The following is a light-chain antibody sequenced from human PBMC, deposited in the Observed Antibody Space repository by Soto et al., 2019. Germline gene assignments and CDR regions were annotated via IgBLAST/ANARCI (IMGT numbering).Light chain of an antibody. Sequence: DIQMNQSPSSLSASIGDRVTITCRASQSITSYLNWYQQKPGRAPKLLIYAASSSQNGVPSRFSGSGSGTDFTLTISSLQPEDFATYYCLHDYNYPLTFGGGTKADIK. CDR1: QSITSY. V-gene: IGKV1-39*01. CDR2: AAS. CDR3: LHDYNYPLT. J-gene: IGKJ4*01.